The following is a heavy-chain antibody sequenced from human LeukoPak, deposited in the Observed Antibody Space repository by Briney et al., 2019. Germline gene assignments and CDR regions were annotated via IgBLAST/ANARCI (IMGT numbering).Heavy chain of an antibody. CDR3: AKDQDYNSYYYYMDV. Sequence: GGSLRLSCAASGFTFSNYGMHWFRQAPAKGLEWVAFIRYDGSNKYYADSVKGRFTISRDNSKNTLYLQMNSLRAEDTAVYYCAKDQDYNSYYYYMDVWGKGTTVTVSS. CDR2: IRYDGSNK. V-gene: IGHV3-30*02. J-gene: IGHJ6*03. CDR1: GFTFSNYG. D-gene: IGHD3-10*01.